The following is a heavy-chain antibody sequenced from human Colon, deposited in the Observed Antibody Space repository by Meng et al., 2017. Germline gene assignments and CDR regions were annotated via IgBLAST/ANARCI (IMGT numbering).Heavy chain of an antibody. CDR1: GFTFTNFA. CDR2: IDGSGDRT. V-gene: IGHV3-23*01. J-gene: IGHJ5*02. CDR3: AKDKANYYPNWFHP. Sequence: EVQLLESGGGLVQPGGSLRPSCAASGFTFTNFAMNWVRQAPGQGLVWVSAIDGSGDRTYYADSVKGRFTISRDNSKNTVYLEMKRLGADDTAIYYCAKDKANYYPNWFHPWGQGTLVTVSS. D-gene: IGHD3-22*01.